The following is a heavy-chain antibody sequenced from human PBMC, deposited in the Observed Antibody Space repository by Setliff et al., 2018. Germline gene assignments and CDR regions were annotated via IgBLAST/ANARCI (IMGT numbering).Heavy chain of an antibody. V-gene: IGHV4-39*07. CDR2: INHSGST. CDR1: GVSFSSTTFY. J-gene: IGHJ5*02. CDR3: ARTTGSTHNWLDP. D-gene: IGHD1-1*01. Sequence: SETLSLTCNVSGVSFSSTTFYWAWIRQPPGKGLEWIGEINHSGSTNYNPSLKSRVTISVDTSKNQFSLKVSSVTAADTAVYYCARTTGSTHNWLDPWGPGTLVTVSS.